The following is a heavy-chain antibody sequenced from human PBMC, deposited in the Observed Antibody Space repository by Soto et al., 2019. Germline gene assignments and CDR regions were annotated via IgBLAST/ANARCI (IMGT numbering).Heavy chain of an antibody. CDR3: ARELSTLGTIDY. D-gene: IGHD1-7*01. CDR2: ISPYNDNK. V-gene: IGHV1-18*01. CDR1: GYTFNIYG. Sequence: PSVKVSCKASGYTFNIYGISWVRQAPGQGLEWMGWISPYNDNKRYVQNLQGRVTMTTDTSTSTAYMELRSLRSDDTAVYYCARELSTLGTIDYWGQGTLVTVSS. J-gene: IGHJ4*02.